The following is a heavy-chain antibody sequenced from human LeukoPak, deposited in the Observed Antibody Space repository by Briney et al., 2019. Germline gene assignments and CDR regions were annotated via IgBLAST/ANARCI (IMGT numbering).Heavy chain of an antibody. J-gene: IGHJ4*02. CDR2: ISSSSSYI. CDR1: GFTFSSYS. V-gene: IGHV3-21*01. D-gene: IGHD1-26*01. Sequence: GGSLRLSCAASGFTFSSYSMNWVRQAPGKGLEWVSSISSSSSYIYYADSVKGRFTISRDNAKNSLYLQMNSLRAEDTAVYFCARDKWELLDFDYWGQGTLVTVSS. CDR3: ARDKWELLDFDY.